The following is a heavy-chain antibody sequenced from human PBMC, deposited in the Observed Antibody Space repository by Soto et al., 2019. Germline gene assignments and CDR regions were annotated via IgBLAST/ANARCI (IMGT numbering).Heavy chain of an antibody. J-gene: IGHJ3*02. V-gene: IGHV4-30-4*01. Sequence: SETLSLTCTVSGGSISSGDYCWSWIRQPPGKGLEWIGYIYYSGSTYYNPSLKSRVTISVDTSKNQFSLKLSSVTAAGTAVYYCARGSYYYDSSGYSKGDAFDIWGQGSMVTVSS. CDR1: GGSISSGDYC. CDR2: IYYSGST. D-gene: IGHD3-22*01. CDR3: ARGSYYYDSSGYSKGDAFDI.